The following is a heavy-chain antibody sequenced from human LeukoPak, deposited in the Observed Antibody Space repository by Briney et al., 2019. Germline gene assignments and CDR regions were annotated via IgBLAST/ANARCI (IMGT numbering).Heavy chain of an antibody. CDR1: GFTFSSYS. V-gene: IGHV3-21*01. Sequence: GGSLRLSCAASGFTFSSYSMNWVRQAPGKGLEWVSSISSSSSYIYYAGAVKGRFTISRDNAKNSLYLQMNSLRTEDTAVYYCARLATNGGYGYWGQGTLVTVSS. J-gene: IGHJ4*02. D-gene: IGHD5-12*01. CDR2: ISSSSSYI. CDR3: ARLATNGGYGY.